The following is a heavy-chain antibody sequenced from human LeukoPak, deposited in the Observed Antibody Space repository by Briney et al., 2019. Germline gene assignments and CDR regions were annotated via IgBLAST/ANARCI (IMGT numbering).Heavy chain of an antibody. CDR3: ARDIRSDYYYGMDV. Sequence: GGSLRLSCAASGFTFSSYGMHWVRQAPGKGLEWVAVIWYDGSNKYYADAVKGRFTISRDNSKNTLYLQMNSLRAEDTAVYYCARDIRSDYYYGMDVWGQGTTVTVSS. J-gene: IGHJ6*02. CDR2: IWYDGSNK. V-gene: IGHV3-33*01. D-gene: IGHD6-19*01. CDR1: GFTFSSYG.